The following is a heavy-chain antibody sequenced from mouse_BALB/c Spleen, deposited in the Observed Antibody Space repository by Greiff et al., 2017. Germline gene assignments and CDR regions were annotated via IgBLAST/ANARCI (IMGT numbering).Heavy chain of an antibody. CDR2: ISYSGST. Sequence: EVQLQESGPGLVKPSQSLSLTCTVTGYSITSDYARYWIRQFPGNQLEWMGYISYSGSTSYNPSLKSRISITRDTSKNQFFLQLNSVTTEDTATYYCARDGNYAMDYWGQGTSVTVSS. J-gene: IGHJ4*01. D-gene: IGHD2-1*01. CDR3: ARDGNYAMDY. CDR1: GYSITSDYA. V-gene: IGHV3-2*02.